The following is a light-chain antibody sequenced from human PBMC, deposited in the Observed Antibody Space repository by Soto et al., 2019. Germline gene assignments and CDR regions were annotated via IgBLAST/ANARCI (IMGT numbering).Light chain of an antibody. J-gene: IGKJ1*01. Sequence: EIVLTQSPGTLSLSPGERATLSCMASQSVSSSYLAWYQQKPGQAPRLLIYGASSRAAGIPDRFSGSGSGTDFTLTISSLEPEDCAVYYCQQYGQSPKTFGQGTKV. CDR3: QQYGQSPKT. V-gene: IGKV3-20*01. CDR1: QSVSSSY. CDR2: GAS.